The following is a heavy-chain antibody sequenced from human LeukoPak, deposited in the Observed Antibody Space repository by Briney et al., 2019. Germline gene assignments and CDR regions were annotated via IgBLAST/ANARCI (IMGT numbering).Heavy chain of an antibody. J-gene: IGHJ4*02. D-gene: IGHD5-12*01. V-gene: IGHV3-30*04. CDR3: ARDPSYVDIVATIQSDY. CDR2: ISYDGSNK. Sequence: GGSLRLSCAASGFTFSSYAMHWVRQAPGKGLEWVAVISYDGSNKYYADSVKGRFTISRDNSKNTLYLQMNSLRAEDTAVYYCARDPSYVDIVATIQSDYWGQGTLVTVSS. CDR1: GFTFSSYA.